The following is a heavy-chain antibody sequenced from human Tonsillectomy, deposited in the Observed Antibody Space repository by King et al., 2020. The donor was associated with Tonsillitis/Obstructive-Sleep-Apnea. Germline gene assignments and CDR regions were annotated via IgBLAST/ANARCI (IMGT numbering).Heavy chain of an antibody. CDR2: TSASNGYT. CDR1: DYTFTNYG. Sequence: VQLVQSGAEVKKPGASVKISCKASDYTFTNYGINWVRQAPGQGLEWMGWTSASNGYTNCAQKFQGRVTMTTETSTRTAYMELRSVRSEDTAVYYCARVSCSSTSCYTIPSYYYYMDVWGTGTTVTVSS. V-gene: IGHV1-18*01. D-gene: IGHD2-2*02. J-gene: IGHJ6*03. CDR3: ARVSCSSTSCYTIPSYYYYMDV.